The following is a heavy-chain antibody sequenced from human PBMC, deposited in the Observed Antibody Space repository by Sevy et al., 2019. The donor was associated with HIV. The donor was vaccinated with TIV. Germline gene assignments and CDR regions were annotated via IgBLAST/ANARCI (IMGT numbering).Heavy chain of an antibody. CDR3: AKDIGATGIAVVAN. CDR1: GFTFDDFA. J-gene: IGHJ4*02. Sequence: GGSLRLSCAASGFTFDDFAMHWVRQVPGKGLEWVSGLNWDSGSVAYGDSVKGRFTISRENAKNALFLQMNSLRAEDTALYYCAKDIGATGIAVVANWGQGIQVTVSS. D-gene: IGHD6-19*01. V-gene: IGHV3-9*01. CDR2: LNWDSGSV.